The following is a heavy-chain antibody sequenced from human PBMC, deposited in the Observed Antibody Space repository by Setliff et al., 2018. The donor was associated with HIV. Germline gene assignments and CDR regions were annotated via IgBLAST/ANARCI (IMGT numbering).Heavy chain of an antibody. CDR1: GFTFSTYG. V-gene: IGHV3-30*02. D-gene: IGHD2-15*01. CDR2: IEHDGSKK. Sequence: PGGSLRLSCAVSGFTFSTYGMHWARQAPGKGLEWVTFIEHDGSKKFYADSVKGRFTISRDNSKNTLYLQMNSLRAEDTAVYYCAKTLPTLYPPHDYYFAMDVWGQGTTVTVSS. CDR3: AKTLPTLYPPHDYYFAMDV. J-gene: IGHJ6*02.